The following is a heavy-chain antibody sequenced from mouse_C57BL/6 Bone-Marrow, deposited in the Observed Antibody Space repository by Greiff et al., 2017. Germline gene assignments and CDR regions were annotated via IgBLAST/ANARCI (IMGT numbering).Heavy chain of an antibody. Sequence: EVKLVESGGGLVQSGRSLRLSCATSGFTFSDFYMEWVRQAPGKGLEWIAASRNKANDYTTDYSAAVKGRFIVSRNTCQSIIDLQMNALGAEDTAIYYCARDNDEDMDYWGQGTSVTVA. D-gene: IGHD2-12*01. V-gene: IGHV7-1*01. CDR1: GFTFSDFY. CDR2: SRNKANDYTT. J-gene: IGHJ4*01. CDR3: ARDNDEDMDY.